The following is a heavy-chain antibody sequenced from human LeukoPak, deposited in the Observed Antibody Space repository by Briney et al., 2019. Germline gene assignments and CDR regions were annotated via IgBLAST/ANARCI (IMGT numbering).Heavy chain of an antibody. CDR3: ARGTVAVYDWFDP. J-gene: IGHJ5*02. CDR1: GDSISMHY. Sequence: SETLSLTCSVSGDSISMHYWSWIRQPPGKGLEWIGYIDHTGSTNYNPSLNSRVTISRDTSKNHFSLELSSVTAADTAVYYCARGTVAVYDWFDPWGQGTLVTVSS. D-gene: IGHD1-14*01. V-gene: IGHV4-59*11. CDR2: IDHTGST.